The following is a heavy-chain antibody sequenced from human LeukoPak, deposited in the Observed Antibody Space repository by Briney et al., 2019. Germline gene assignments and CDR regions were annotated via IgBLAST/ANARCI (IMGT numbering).Heavy chain of an antibody. CDR2: INHSGSA. Sequence: SETLSLTCAVYGGSFSGYYWSWIRQPPGKGLEWIGEINHSGSANYNPSLKSRVTISVDTSKNQFSLKLSSVTAADTAVYYCARGSIAAALLTRYYMDVWGKGTTVTVSS. CDR1: GGSFSGYY. V-gene: IGHV4-34*01. D-gene: IGHD6-13*01. CDR3: ARGSIAAALLTRYYMDV. J-gene: IGHJ6*03.